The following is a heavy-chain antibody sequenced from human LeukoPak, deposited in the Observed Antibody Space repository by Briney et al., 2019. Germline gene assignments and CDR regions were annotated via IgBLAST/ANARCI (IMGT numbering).Heavy chain of an antibody. Sequence: PSETLSLTCTVSGGSFNGYHWTWIRQSAGKGLEWIGRIYSSGTTNCNPSLKSQVTMSVDASKNQFSLRLSSVTAADTAVYYCARADYFDYWGQGILVTVSS. CDR1: GGSFNGYH. J-gene: IGHJ4*02. CDR2: IYSSGTT. V-gene: IGHV4-4*07. CDR3: ARADYFDY.